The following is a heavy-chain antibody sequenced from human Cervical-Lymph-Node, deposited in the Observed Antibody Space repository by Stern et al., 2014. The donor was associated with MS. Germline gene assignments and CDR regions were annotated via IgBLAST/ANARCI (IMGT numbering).Heavy chain of an antibody. CDR1: GGTFSSYA. J-gene: IGHJ6*02. CDR3: ARGELKEGLVRGMDV. Sequence: QMQLVQSGAEVKKPGPSVQVSCKASGGTFSSYAISWVRQAPGQGLEWMGGIIPILGTAHYAQKFQGRGTITAGESTSTAYMALSSLRSEDTAVYYCARGELKEGLVRGMDVWGQGTTVTVSS. V-gene: IGHV1-69*01. D-gene: IGHD1-26*01. CDR2: IIPILGTA.